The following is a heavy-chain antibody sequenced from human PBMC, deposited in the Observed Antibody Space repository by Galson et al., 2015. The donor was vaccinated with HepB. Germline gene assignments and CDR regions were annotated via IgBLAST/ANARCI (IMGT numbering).Heavy chain of an antibody. CDR2: ISYDGSNK. J-gene: IGHJ4*02. Sequence: SLRLSCAASGFTFSRYGMHWVRQAPGKGLEWVAVISYDGSNKYYADSVKGRFTISRDNSKNTLYLQMNSLRAEDTAVYYCAKDPRRDFWSGYYVGTYFDYWGQGTLVTVSS. CDR1: GFTFSRYG. V-gene: IGHV3-30*18. D-gene: IGHD3-3*01. CDR3: AKDPRRDFWSGYYVGTYFDY.